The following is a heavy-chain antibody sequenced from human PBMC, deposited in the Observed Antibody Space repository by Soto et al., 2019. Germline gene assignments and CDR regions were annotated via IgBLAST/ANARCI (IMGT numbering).Heavy chain of an antibody. Sequence: QVQLVQSGAEVERPGSSVKVSCKASGGTFSTYTISWVRQAPGQGLEWLGRIIPLFGLPNHAQKFQDRVTITADKSKDTAYLEMNSLRPEDTAVYYCAFDVQTGVVYFDNWGQGTLVTVSS. V-gene: IGHV1-69*02. CDR2: IIPLFGLP. J-gene: IGHJ4*02. CDR1: GGTFSTYT. D-gene: IGHD2-21*01. CDR3: AFDVQTGVVYFDN.